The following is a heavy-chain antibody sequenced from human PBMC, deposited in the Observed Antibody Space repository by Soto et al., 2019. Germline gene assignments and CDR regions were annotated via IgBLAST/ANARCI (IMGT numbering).Heavy chain of an antibody. D-gene: IGHD6-13*01. V-gene: IGHV1-69*02. J-gene: IGHJ3*01. CDR2: IIPMLPVT. CDR3: IGSWSAETFDV. CDR1: GGTFHTYT. Sequence: QVHLIQSGAEVKKPGSSVKVSCKAAGGTFHTYTLFWMRQAPGHGLEWMGRIIPMLPVTNSAQKFQGRVTVTAHKSTRTAFMELSSLTSDDTAVYCSIGSWSAETFDVWGQGTMVTVSS.